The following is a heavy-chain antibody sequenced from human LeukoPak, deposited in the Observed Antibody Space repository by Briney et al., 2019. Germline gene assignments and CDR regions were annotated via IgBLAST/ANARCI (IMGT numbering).Heavy chain of an antibody. CDR2: ISYDGSNK. J-gene: IGHJ4*02. D-gene: IGHD6-13*01. CDR1: GFTFSSYA. Sequence: GGSLRLSCAAPGFTFSSYAMHWVRQAPGKGLEWVAVISYDGSNKYYADSVKGRFTISRDNSKNTLYLQMNSLRAEDTAVYYCALPDGSSWYQSNCFDYWGQGTLVTVSS. V-gene: IGHV3-30-3*01. CDR3: ALPDGSSWYQSNCFDY.